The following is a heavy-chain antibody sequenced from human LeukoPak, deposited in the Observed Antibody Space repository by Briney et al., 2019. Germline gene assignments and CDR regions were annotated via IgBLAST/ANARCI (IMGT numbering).Heavy chain of an antibody. J-gene: IGHJ4*02. CDR2: ITGNSHTI. V-gene: IGHV3-48*01. CDR3: ARDMGIVTGYYVDY. Sequence: PGGSLRLSCEASGFTFNTYSMNWVRQAPGKGLECVSYITGNSHTIYYADSVKGRFTISRDNAKNSLHLQMNSLRAEDTAVYYCARDMGIVTGYYVDYWGQGTLVTVSS. CDR1: GFTFNTYS. D-gene: IGHD3-9*01.